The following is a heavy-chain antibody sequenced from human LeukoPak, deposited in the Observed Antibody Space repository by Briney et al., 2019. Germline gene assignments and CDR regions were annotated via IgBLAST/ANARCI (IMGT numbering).Heavy chain of an antibody. V-gene: IGHV3-15*01. CDR3: STDTDLWFGED. D-gene: IGHD3-10*01. Sequence: GGSLTLSCAASGFTFNNAWMSWVRQAPGHGLEWVVRIKSNTDGWTTDYAAPVKGRFTISSDDSKNTLYLQMNSLKTEDTAVYYCSTDTDLWFGEDWGQGTLVTVSS. CDR1: GFTFNNAW. CDR2: IKSNTDGWTT. J-gene: IGHJ4*02.